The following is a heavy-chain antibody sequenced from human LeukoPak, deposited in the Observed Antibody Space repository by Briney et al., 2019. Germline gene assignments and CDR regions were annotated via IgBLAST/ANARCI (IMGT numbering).Heavy chain of an antibody. CDR1: GGTFSSYA. D-gene: IGHD5-12*01. CDR2: IIPIFGTA. J-gene: IGHJ4*02. CDR3: ARDGGYSGYDKGFY. V-gene: IGHV1-69*05. Sequence: GSSVKVSCKASGGTFSSYAISWVRQAPGQGLEWMGRIIPIFGTANYAQKFQGRVTITTDESTSTAYMELSSLRSEDTAVYYCARDGGYSGYDKGFYWGQGTLVTGSS.